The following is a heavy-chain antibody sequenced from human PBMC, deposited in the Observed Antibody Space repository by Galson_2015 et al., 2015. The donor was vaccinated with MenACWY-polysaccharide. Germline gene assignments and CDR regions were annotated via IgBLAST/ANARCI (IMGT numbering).Heavy chain of an antibody. CDR2: INPNSGGT. V-gene: IGHV1-2*06. CDR1: GYTFTSYD. J-gene: IGHJ6*02. Sequence: SVKVSCKASGYTFTSYDINWVRQATGQGLEWMGRINPNSGGTNYAQKFQGRVTMTRDTSISTAYMELSRLRSDDTAVYYCASEQPPYYYGMDVWGQGTTVTVSS. CDR3: ASEQPPYYYGMDV.